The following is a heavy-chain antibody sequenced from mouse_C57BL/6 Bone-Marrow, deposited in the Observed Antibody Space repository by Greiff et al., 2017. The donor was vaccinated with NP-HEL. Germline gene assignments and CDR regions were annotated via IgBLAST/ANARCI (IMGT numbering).Heavy chain of an antibody. CDR1: GFSLTSSG. Sequence: QVQLQQSGPGLVQPSQSLSITCTVSGFSLTSSGVHWVRPSPGKGLEWLGVIWSGGSTDYNAAFISRLSISKDNSKSQVFFKMNSLQADDTAIYYCASSLRGGNYAMDYWGQGTSVTVSS. D-gene: IGHD1-2*01. J-gene: IGHJ4*01. V-gene: IGHV2-2*01. CDR3: ASSLRGGNYAMDY. CDR2: IWSGGST.